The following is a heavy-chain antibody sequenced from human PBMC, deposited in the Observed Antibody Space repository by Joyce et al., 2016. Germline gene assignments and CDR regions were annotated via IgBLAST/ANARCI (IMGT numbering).Heavy chain of an antibody. CDR2: INPNSCDT. CDR1: GYMFTGYY. J-gene: IGHJ5*02. Sequence: QVQLEQSGAEVKKPGASVKVSCKASGYMFTGYYMHWVRQAPGHGLEWMRRINPNSCDTTYAQTFQGRVTMTRDTSINTAYMDLRVLKYDDTAVYYCAREGGVGFFNGGSCHNWFAPWGQGTLVTVSS. V-gene: IGHV1-2*06. CDR3: AREGGVGFFNGGSCHNWFAP. D-gene: IGHD2-15*01.